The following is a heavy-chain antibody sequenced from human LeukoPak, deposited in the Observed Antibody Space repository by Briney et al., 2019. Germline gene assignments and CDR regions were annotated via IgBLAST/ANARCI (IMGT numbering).Heavy chain of an antibody. V-gene: IGHV1-69*13. CDR3: ARDPPGRPYSSSSYG. Sequence: SVTVSCKASGYTFTSYYMHWVRQAPGQGLEWMGGIIPIFGTANYAQKFQGRVTITADESTSTAYMELSSLRSEDTAVYYCARDPPGRPYSSSSYGWGQGTLVTVSS. CDR1: GYTFTSYY. J-gene: IGHJ1*01. D-gene: IGHD6-6*01. CDR2: IIPIFGTA.